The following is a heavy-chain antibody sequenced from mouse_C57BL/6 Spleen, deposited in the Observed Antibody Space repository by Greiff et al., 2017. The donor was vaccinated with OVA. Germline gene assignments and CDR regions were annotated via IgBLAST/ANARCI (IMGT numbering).Heavy chain of an antibody. V-gene: IGHV1-69*01. J-gene: IGHJ4*01. CDR3: ARLRRIPYYYAMDY. CDR2: IDPSDSYT. Sequence: QVQLQQPGAELVMPGASVKLSCKASGYTFTSYWMHWVKQRPGQGLEWIGEIDPSDSYTNYNQKFKGKSTLTVDKSSSTAYMQLSSLTSEDSAVYYCARLRRIPYYYAMDYWGQGTSVTVSS. D-gene: IGHD2-12*01. CDR1: GYTFTSYW.